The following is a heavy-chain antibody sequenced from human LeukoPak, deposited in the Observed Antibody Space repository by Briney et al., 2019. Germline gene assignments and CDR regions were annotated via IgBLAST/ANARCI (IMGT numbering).Heavy chain of an antibody. CDR2: INLDGSQK. D-gene: IGHD4/OR15-4a*01. CDR1: GFTVFNYW. V-gene: IGHV3-7*01. J-gene: IGHJ4*02. Sequence: AGGSLRLSCAASGFTVFNYWMSWVRQAPGKGLEWVANINLDGSQKYYVDSLKGRFTISRDNAKNSLYLQMDSLRVEDTAVYYCARDVDYANPQHDYWGQGTLVTVSS. CDR3: ARDVDYANPQHDY.